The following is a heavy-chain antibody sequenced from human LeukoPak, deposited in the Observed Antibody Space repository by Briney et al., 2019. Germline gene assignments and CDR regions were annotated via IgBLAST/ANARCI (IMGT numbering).Heavy chain of an antibody. CDR2: VIPIFGTA. CDR3: ARAGYCSSTSCYVPFDY. CDR1: GGTFSSYA. V-gene: IGHV1-69*13. D-gene: IGHD2-2*01. Sequence: PSVKVSCKASGGTFSSYAISWVRQAPGQGLEWMGGVIPIFGTANYAQKFQGRVTITADESTSTAYMELSSLRSEDTAVYYCARAGYCSSTSCYVPFDYWGQGTLVTVSS. J-gene: IGHJ4*02.